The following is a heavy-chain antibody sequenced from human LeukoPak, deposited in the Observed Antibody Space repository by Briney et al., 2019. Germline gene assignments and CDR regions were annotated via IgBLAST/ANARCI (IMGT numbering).Heavy chain of an antibody. CDR1: GFTFSSYA. Sequence: PGGSLRLSCVASGFTFSSYAMSWVRQAPGKGLEWVSAISGSGGSTYYADSVKGRFTISRDNSKNTLYLQMNSLRAEDTAVYYCAKDRPRQWLVRRPSYYFDYWGQGTLVTVSS. V-gene: IGHV3-23*01. CDR2: ISGSGGST. CDR3: AKDRPRQWLVRRPSYYFDY. J-gene: IGHJ4*02. D-gene: IGHD6-19*01.